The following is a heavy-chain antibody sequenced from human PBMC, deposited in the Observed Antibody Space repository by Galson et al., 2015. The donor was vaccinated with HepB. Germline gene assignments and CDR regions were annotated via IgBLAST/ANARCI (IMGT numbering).Heavy chain of an antibody. CDR3: ARDAGRFGELGYFDY. CDR1: GFTFSSYA. J-gene: IGHJ4*02. D-gene: IGHD3-10*01. V-gene: IGHV3-33*01. CDR2: IWSDGNNK. Sequence: SLRLSCAASGFTFSSYAIHWVRQAPGKGLEWVAVIWSDGNNKYYVDSVKGRFTVSRDNSKNTLYLQMNSLKPEDTAVYYCARDAGRFGELGYFDYWGQGALVTVSS.